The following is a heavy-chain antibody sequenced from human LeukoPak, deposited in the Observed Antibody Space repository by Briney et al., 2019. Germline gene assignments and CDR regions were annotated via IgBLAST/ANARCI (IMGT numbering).Heavy chain of an antibody. D-gene: IGHD1-1*01. J-gene: IGHJ3*02. V-gene: IGHV3-7*01. CDR3: ARDGIMTYAFDI. Sequence: GGSLRLSCSASGFTFSSYWMSWVRQAPGKGLEWMANIKQYGSGQNYVDSVKGRFTISRDNATDSLFLQLNNLRAEDTAVYFCARDGIMTYAFDIWGQGTKVTVSP. CDR2: IKQYGSGQ. CDR1: GFTFSSYW.